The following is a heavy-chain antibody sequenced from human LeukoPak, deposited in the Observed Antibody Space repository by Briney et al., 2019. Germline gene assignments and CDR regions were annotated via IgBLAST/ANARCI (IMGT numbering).Heavy chain of an antibody. D-gene: IGHD3-10*01. CDR3: ARGPDGSGTNAFDV. V-gene: IGHV3-48*02. CDR1: GFTFSSYS. CDR2: ISGGSSIM. J-gene: IGHJ3*01. Sequence: PGGSLRLSCAASGFTFSSYSKNWVRQAPGKGLEWVSYISGGSSIMYYADSVKGRFTISRDNAKNSLYLQMNSLRDADTAVYYCARGPDGSGTNAFDVWGQGTMVTVSS.